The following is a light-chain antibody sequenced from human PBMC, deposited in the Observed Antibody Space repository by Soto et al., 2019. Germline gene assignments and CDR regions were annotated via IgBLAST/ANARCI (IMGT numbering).Light chain of an antibody. CDR3: QHYNSYSEA. CDR2: DAS. J-gene: IGKJ1*01. Sequence: EIVLTQSPATLSLSPWERATLSCGASQSVSSSYLAWYQQKPGLAPRLLIYDASSRATGIPDRFSGSGSGTDFTLTISRLEPDDFATYYCQHYNSYSEAFGQGTKVDIK. CDR1: QSVSSSY. V-gene: IGKV3D-20*01.